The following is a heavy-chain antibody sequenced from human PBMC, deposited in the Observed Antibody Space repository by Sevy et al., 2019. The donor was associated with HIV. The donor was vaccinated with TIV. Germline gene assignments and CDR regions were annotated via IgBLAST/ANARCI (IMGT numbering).Heavy chain of an antibody. Sequence: GESLKISCKGSGYSFTSYWIGWVRQMPGKGLEWVGIIYPGDSDTRYSPYFQGQVTISADKSISTAYLQGSSLKASDTAMYYCASRAGGGSSGYPYWGQGTLVTVSS. D-gene: IGHD3-22*01. V-gene: IGHV5-51*01. J-gene: IGHJ4*02. CDR1: GYSFTSYW. CDR2: IYPGDSDT. CDR3: ASRAGGGSSGYPY.